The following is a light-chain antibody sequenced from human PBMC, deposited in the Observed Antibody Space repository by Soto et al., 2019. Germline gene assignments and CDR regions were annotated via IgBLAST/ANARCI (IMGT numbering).Light chain of an antibody. Sequence: QSSLAQPPSASGSPAQSVTISCAGTSGDVCGYNSFSWYQQHPQKAPKLMIYEVNNRPSGVPDRFYGSKSGNTASLTASGLPADDAAEYFCGSYARSXNFLLGGGTK. V-gene: IGLV2-8*01. J-gene: IGLJ2*01. CDR3: GSYARSXNFL. CDR1: SGDVCGYNS. CDR2: EVN.